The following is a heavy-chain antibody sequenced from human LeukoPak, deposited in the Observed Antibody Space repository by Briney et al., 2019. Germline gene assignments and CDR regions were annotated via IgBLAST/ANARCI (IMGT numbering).Heavy chain of an antibody. CDR3: VLDLFSSFAFDI. CDR1: GFTFSRYW. Sequence: GGSLRLSCAASGFTFSRYWMHWVRQAPGKGLLWVSRINSDGSSTYYADSVKGLFTTSRDNAKNALHLQMNSLTAEDTAVYYCVLDLFSSFAFDIWGQGTMVTVSS. CDR2: INSDGSST. V-gene: IGHV3-74*01. J-gene: IGHJ3*02. D-gene: IGHD3/OR15-3a*01.